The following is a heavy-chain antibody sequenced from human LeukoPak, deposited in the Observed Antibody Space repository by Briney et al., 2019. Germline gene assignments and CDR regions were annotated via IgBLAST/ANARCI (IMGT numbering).Heavy chain of an antibody. CDR3: ARDLAAASTYYSYYYGMDV. Sequence: SQTLSLTCAISGDSLSSNNAAWNWIRQSPSRGLEWLGRTYYRSEWLNDYAISVKSRITINPDTSKNQFSLQLNSVTPEDTAVYYRARDLAAASTYYSYYYGMDVWGQGTTVTVSS. CDR2: TYYRSEWLN. CDR1: GDSLSSNNAA. D-gene: IGHD6-13*01. V-gene: IGHV6-1*01. J-gene: IGHJ6*02.